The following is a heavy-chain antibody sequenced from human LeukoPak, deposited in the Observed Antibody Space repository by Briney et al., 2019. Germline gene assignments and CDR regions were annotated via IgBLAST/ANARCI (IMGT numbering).Heavy chain of an antibody. CDR2: ISYDGSNK. D-gene: IGHD3-3*01. CDR3: AKDTAYYNFWSGYYLY. V-gene: IGHV3-30*18. J-gene: IGHJ4*02. CDR1: GFTFSSYG. Sequence: GRSQRLSCAASGFTFSSYGMHWVRQAPGKGLEWVAVISYDGSNKYYADSVKGRFTISRDNSKNTLYLQMNSLRAEDTAVYYCAKDTAYYNFWSGYYLYWGQGTLVTVSS.